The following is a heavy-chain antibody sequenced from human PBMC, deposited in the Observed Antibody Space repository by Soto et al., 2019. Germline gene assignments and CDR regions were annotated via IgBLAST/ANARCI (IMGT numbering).Heavy chain of an antibody. V-gene: IGHV3-11*03. CDR3: AKRPAYYYDSSGFHFDY. CDR1: GFTFSDYY. Sequence: GGSLRLSCAASGFTFSDYYMSWIRQAPGKGLEWVSYISSSSSYTNYADSVKGRFTISRDNAKNSLYLQMNSLRAEDTAVYYCAKRPAYYYDSSGFHFDYWGRGTLVTVSS. J-gene: IGHJ4*02. D-gene: IGHD3-22*01. CDR2: ISSSSSYT.